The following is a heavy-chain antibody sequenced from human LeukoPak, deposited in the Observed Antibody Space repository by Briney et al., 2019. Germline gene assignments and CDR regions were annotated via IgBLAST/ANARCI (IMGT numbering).Heavy chain of an antibody. J-gene: IGHJ6*02. Sequence: GRSLRLSCAASGFTFDDYAVRWVRQARGKGLEWVSGISWNSGSRYYADSVKGRFTISRDNAKNSLYLQMNSLRAEDTALYYCAKDTYYYGSGSYPPNYYYYGMDVWGQGTKVTVSS. D-gene: IGHD3-10*01. V-gene: IGHV3-9*01. CDR1: GFTFDDYA. CDR3: AKDTYYYGSGSYPPNYYYYGMDV. CDR2: ISWNSGSR.